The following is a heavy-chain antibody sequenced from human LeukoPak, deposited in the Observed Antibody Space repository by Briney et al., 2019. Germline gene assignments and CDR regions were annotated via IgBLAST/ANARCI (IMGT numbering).Heavy chain of an antibody. V-gene: IGHV1-2*02. CDR2: INPNSGGT. D-gene: IGHD3-10*01. Sequence: GASVKVSCKASGYTFTGYYMHWVRQAPGQGLEWMGWINPNSGGTNYAQKFQGRVTMTRDTSISTAYMELSRLRSDDTAVYYCARVGPQRITMVREKSFDYWGQGTLVTVSS. CDR1: GYTFTGYY. CDR3: ARVGPQRITMVREKSFDY. J-gene: IGHJ4*02.